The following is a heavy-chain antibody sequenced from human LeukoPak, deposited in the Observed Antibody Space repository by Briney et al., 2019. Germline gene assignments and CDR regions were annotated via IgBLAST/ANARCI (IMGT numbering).Heavy chain of an antibody. J-gene: IGHJ5*02. CDR3: ARGSPDYDFWSGYFWFDP. Sequence: SVKVSCKASGGTFSSYAISWVRRAPGQGLEWMGGIIPIFGTANYAQKFQGRVTITADESTSTGYMELSSLRSEDTAVYYCARGSPDYDFWSGYFWFDPWGQGTLVTVSS. CDR2: IIPIFGTA. V-gene: IGHV1-69*13. D-gene: IGHD3-3*01. CDR1: GGTFSSYA.